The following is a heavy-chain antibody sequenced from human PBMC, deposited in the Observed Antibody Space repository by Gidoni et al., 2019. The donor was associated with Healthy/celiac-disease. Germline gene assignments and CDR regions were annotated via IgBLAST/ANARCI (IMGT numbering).Heavy chain of an antibody. CDR3: ARDRFRNIVVVVATRGVGWFDP. CDR2: ISYDGSNK. Sequence: VQLVASGGGVVQPGRSLRLSCAASGFTFSSYAMHWVRQAPGKGLEWVAVISYDGSNKYYSDSVKGRFTISRDNSKNTLYLQMNSLRAEDTAVYYCARDRFRNIVVVVATRGVGWFDPWGQGTLVTVSS. CDR1: GFTFSSYA. D-gene: IGHD2-15*01. V-gene: IGHV3-30-3*01. J-gene: IGHJ5*02.